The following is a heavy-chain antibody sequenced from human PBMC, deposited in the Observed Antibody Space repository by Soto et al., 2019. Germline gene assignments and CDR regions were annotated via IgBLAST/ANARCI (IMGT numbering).Heavy chain of an antibody. CDR3: ARVVMTTVPASYYYGLDV. D-gene: IGHD4-4*01. CDR1: GGTFSSYA. V-gene: IGHV1-69*11. Sequence: GASVNVACKASGGTFSSYAISSVRQAPGQGLEWMGRIIPFIGTANYAQKFRGRVTITADESTSTAYMELTSMRSEDTAVYYCARVVMTTVPASYYYGLDVWGPGTTVTVSS. CDR2: IIPFIGTA. J-gene: IGHJ6*02.